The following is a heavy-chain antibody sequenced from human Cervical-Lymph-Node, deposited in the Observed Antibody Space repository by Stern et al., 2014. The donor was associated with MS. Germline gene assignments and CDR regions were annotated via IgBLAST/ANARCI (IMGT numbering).Heavy chain of an antibody. CDR2: IYPADSDT. J-gene: IGHJ3*01. CDR1: GYTFSNFF. V-gene: IGHV5-51*01. Sequence: EVQLVESGAEVKKPGESLKISCRTSGYTFSNFFIGWVRQMPGKGLEWMGVIYPADSDTTYSPSFQGQVTISADESISTAYLQWRSLKASDTAMYYCVRRRDSAGYDTFDLWGQGTMLIVSS. D-gene: IGHD3-22*01. CDR3: VRRRDSAGYDTFDL.